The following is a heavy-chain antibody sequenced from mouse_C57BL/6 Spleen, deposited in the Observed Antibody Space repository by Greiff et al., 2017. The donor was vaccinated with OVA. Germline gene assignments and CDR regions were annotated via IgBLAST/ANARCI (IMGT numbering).Heavy chain of an antibody. CDR1: GFNIKDYY. CDR3: FPHYYGSSRFAY. CDR2: IDPEDGDT. D-gene: IGHD1-1*01. Sequence: EVQLQQSGAELVRPGASVKLSCTASGFNIKDYYMHWVKQRPEQGLEWIGRIDPEDGDTEYAPKFQGKATMTADTSSNTAYLQLSSLTSEDTAVYYCFPHYYGSSRFAYWGQGTLVTVSA. J-gene: IGHJ3*01. V-gene: IGHV14-1*01.